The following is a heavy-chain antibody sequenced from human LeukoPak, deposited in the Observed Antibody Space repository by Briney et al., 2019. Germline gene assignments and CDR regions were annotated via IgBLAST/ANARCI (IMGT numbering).Heavy chain of an antibody. D-gene: IGHD1/OR15-1a*01. CDR3: ARKHLNWKNPFDY. J-gene: IGHJ4*02. CDR2: IYYSGST. V-gene: IGHV4-39*01. Sequence: SETLSLTCTVSGGSISSSTYYWGWIRQPPGKGLEWIGSIYYSGSTYYNPSLKSRVTISVDTSKNQFSLKLRSVTAADTAVYYCARKHLNWKNPFDYWGQGTLVTVSS. CDR1: GGSISSSTYY.